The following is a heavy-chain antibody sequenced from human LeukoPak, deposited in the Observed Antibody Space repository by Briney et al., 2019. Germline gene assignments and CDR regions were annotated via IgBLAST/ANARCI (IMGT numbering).Heavy chain of an antibody. D-gene: IGHD3-10*01. CDR1: GFTFSSYA. V-gene: IGHV3-30-3*01. Sequence: PRGSLRLSCAASGFTFSSYAMHWVRQAPGKGLEWVAVISYDGSNKYYADSVKGRFTISRDNSKNTLYLQMNSLRAEDTAVYYCARESGLKDWGQGTLVTVSS. J-gene: IGHJ4*02. CDR3: ARESGLKD. CDR2: ISYDGSNK.